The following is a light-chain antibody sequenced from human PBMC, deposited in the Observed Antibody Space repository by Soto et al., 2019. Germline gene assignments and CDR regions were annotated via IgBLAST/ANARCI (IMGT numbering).Light chain of an antibody. CDR1: QSISSW. CDR3: QQYNSYSPWT. CDR2: DAS. Sequence: DIQMTQSPSTLSASVGDRVTITCRASQSISSWLAWYQQKPGKAPKLLIYDASSLESGVPSRFSGSGSGTEFTLTISSLQPXXXXXYYCQQYNSYSPWTFGQGTKVEIK. J-gene: IGKJ1*01. V-gene: IGKV1-5*01.